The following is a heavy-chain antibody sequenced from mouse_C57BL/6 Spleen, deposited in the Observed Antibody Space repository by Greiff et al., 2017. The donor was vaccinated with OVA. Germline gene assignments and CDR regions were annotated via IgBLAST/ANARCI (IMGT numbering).Heavy chain of an antibody. CDR2: ISNLAYSI. J-gene: IGHJ4*01. CDR1: GFTFSDYG. Sequence: EVKRVESGGGLVQPGGSLKLSCAASGFTFSDYGMAWVRQAPRKGPEWVAFISNLAYSIYYADTVTGRFTISRANAKNTLYLEMSSLRSEDTAMYYCARIYSNYEGDYAMDYWGQGTSVTVSS. CDR3: ARIYSNYEGDYAMDY. D-gene: IGHD2-5*01. V-gene: IGHV5-15*01.